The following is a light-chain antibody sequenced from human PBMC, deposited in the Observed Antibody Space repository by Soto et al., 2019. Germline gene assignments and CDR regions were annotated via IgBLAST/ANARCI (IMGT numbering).Light chain of an antibody. V-gene: IGLV2-23*01. Sequence: QSVLAQSASVSGSPGQSITISCTGTDSDVGAYDSVSWYRQHPHKAPQLIIYKGTQRPSGVSNRISGATSGNAASLTISGLQADDEADYFCCSSAPESTYVFGTGTKVTV. CDR3: CSSAPESTYV. J-gene: IGLJ1*01. CDR2: KGT. CDR1: DSDVGAYDS.